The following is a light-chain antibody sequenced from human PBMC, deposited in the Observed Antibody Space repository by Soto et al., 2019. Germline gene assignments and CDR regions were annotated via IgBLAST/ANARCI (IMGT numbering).Light chain of an antibody. Sequence: QSALTQPRAVSRSPGQSITISCAGSSRDVGRYDYVSGYQQHPGKAPKLIIYDVSERPSRVPHRFSGSKFGNTASLTISGLQAEDEVDYSCCSFAGSYTSVFGNGTKVTVL. CDR3: CSFAGSYTSV. CDR1: SRDVGRYDY. V-gene: IGLV2-11*01. J-gene: IGLJ1*01. CDR2: DVS.